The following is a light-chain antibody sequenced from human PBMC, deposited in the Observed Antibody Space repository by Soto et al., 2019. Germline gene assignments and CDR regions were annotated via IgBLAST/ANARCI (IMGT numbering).Light chain of an antibody. V-gene: IGKV1-39*01. CDR3: QQSYSTPST. CDR1: QSISSY. Sequence: DIPMTQSPSSLSASVGDRVTITCRASQSISSYLNWYQQKPGKAPKLLIYAASNLQSGVPSRFSGSGSGTDFTLTISSLQPEDFAAYYCQQSYSTPSTFGQGTKLEIK. CDR2: AAS. J-gene: IGKJ2*01.